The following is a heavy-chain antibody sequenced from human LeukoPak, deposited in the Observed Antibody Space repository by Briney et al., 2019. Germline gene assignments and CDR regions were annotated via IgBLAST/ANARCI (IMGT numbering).Heavy chain of an antibody. J-gene: IGHJ5*02. V-gene: IGHV4-31*03. CDR1: GGSISSGGYY. CDR2: IYYSGST. D-gene: IGHD3-3*01. CDR3: ARVISSGLLRFSRNWFDP. Sequence: SQTLSLTCTVSGGSISSGGYYWSWIRQHPGKGLEWIGYIYYSGSTYYNPTLKSRVTISVDTSKNQFSLKLSSVTAADTAVYYCARVISSGLLRFSRNWFDPWGQRTLVTVSS.